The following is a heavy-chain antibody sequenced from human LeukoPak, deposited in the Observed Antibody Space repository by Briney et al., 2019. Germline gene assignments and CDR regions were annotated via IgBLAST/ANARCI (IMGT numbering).Heavy chain of an antibody. CDR1: GFTFSAYW. CDR2: ISWNSGSI. CDR3: AKDFDTVAGPFDY. V-gene: IGHV3-9*01. D-gene: IGHD6-19*01. Sequence: GGSLRLSCAASGFTFSAYWMHWVRQAPGKGLEWVSGISWNSGSIGYADSVKGRFTISRDNAKNSLYLQMNSLRAEDTALYYCAKDFDTVAGPFDYWGQGTLVTVSS. J-gene: IGHJ4*02.